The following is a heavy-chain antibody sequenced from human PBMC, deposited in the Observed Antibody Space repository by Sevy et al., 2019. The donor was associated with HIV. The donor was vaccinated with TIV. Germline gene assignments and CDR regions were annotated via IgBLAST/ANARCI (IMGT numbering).Heavy chain of an antibody. CDR1: GFTFSNYA. Sequence: GGSLRLSCAASGFTFSNYAMNWVRQAPGKGLEWVSAISGSGGTTYYADSVKGRFTICRDNSKNTLYLQMSSLRAEDTAVYYCAKASTIAAAGGLFDYWGQGTLVTVSS. J-gene: IGHJ4*02. V-gene: IGHV3-23*01. CDR2: ISGSGGTT. CDR3: AKASTIAAAGGLFDY. D-gene: IGHD6-13*01.